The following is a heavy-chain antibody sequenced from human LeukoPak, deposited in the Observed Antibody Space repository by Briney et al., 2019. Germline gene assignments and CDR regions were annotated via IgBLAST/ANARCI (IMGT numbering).Heavy chain of an antibody. CDR2: MNPNSGNT. D-gene: IGHD6-19*01. J-gene: IGHJ4*02. V-gene: IGHV1-8*01. Sequence: ALVKVSCKASGYTFTSYDINWVRQATGQGLEWMGWMNPNSGNTGYAQKFQGRVTMTRNTSISTAYMELSSLRSEDTAVYYCAREGEKKQWLENEFDYWGQGTLVTVSS. CDR1: GYTFTSYD. CDR3: AREGEKKQWLENEFDY.